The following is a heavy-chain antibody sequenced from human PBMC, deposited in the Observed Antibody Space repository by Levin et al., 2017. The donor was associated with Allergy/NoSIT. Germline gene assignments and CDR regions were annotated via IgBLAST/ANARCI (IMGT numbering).Heavy chain of an antibody. V-gene: IGHV4-59*01. D-gene: IGHD2-15*01. J-gene: IGHJ6*02. CDR1: GGSISSYY. CDR3: ARGLLGYYYYGMDV. Sequence: SETLSLTCTVSGGSISSYYWSWIRQPPGKGLEWIGYIYYSGSTNYNPSLKSRVTISVDTSENQFSLKLSSVTAADTAVYYCARGLLGYYYYGMDVWGQGTTVTVSS. CDR2: IYYSGST.